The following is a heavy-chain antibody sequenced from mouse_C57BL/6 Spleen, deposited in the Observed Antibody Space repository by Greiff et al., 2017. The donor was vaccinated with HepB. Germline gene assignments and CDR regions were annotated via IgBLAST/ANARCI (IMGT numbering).Heavy chain of an antibody. CDR1: GFTFSDYY. J-gene: IGHJ4*01. CDR3: ARDRGDYDDGDAIDY. Sequence: EVQLVESEGGLVQPGSSMKLSCTASGFTFSDYYMAWVRQVPERGLEWVANINYDGSSTYYLDSLKSRFIISRDNAKNILYLQMSSLKSEDTATYYCARDRGDYDDGDAIDYWGQGTSVTVSS. CDR2: INYDGSST. V-gene: IGHV5-16*01. D-gene: IGHD2-4*01.